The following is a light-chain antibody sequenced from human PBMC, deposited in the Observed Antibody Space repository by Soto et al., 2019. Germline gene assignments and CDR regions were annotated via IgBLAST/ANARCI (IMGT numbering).Light chain of an antibody. Sequence: DVKMTQSPSSLSAVVGDRVTITSRASQSISSYLNWYHQKPGKAPKLLIYAASSLQSGVPSRFSGSGSGTEFTLTISSLQPDDFATYYCQHYNSYSEAFGQGTKVDIK. CDR2: AAS. J-gene: IGKJ1*01. CDR1: QSISSY. CDR3: QHYNSYSEA. V-gene: IGKV1-39*01.